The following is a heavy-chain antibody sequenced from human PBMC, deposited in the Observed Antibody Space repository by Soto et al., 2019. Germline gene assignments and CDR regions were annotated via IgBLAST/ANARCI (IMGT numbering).Heavy chain of an antibody. Sequence: SETLSLTCTVSGGSISSYYWSWIRQPPGKGLGWIGYIYYSGSTNYNPSLKSRVTISVDTSKNQFSLKLSSVTAADTAVYYCARGGRNYDILTGYGNDAFDIWGQGTMVTVSS. V-gene: IGHV4-59*01. CDR1: GGSISSYY. J-gene: IGHJ3*02. D-gene: IGHD3-9*01. CDR3: ARGGRNYDILTGYGNDAFDI. CDR2: IYYSGST.